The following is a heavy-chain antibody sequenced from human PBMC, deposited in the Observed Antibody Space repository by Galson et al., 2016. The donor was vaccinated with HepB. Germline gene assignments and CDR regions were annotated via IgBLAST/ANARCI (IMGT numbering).Heavy chain of an antibody. J-gene: IGHJ4*02. V-gene: IGHV4-61*02. Sequence: TLSLTCTVSGGAINNGSYFWTWVRQRAGKGLEWIGRVSASGSTNYNPSLKSRVIVSIDTSKNQFSLRLTSVTAADTAVYYCARCPSSVGHHRYSGGWFGDEGWGQGTLVTVSS. CDR2: VSASGST. CDR3: ARCPSSVGHHRYSGGWFGDEG. D-gene: IGHD6-19*01. CDR1: GGAINNGSYF.